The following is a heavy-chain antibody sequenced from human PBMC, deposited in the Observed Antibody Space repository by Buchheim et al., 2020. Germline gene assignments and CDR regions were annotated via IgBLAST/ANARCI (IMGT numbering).Heavy chain of an antibody. D-gene: IGHD3-10*01. V-gene: IGHV3-74*01. CDR2: INSDGSCT. Sequence: EVQLVESGGGLVQPGGSLRLSCAASGFTFSSYWMHWVRQAPGKGLVWVSRINSDGSCTSYADSVKGRFTISSDNDKNTLSLQMNSLRAEDTAVYYCARAITMVRGVIIAFDYWGQGTL. CDR3: ARAITMVRGVIIAFDY. J-gene: IGHJ4*02. CDR1: GFTFSSYW.